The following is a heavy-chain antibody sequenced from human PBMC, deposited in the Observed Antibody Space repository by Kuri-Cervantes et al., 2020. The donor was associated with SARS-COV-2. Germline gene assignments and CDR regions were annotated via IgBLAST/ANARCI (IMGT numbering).Heavy chain of an antibody. J-gene: IGHJ6*02. Sequence: GGSLRLSCAASGFTFSSYSMNWVRQAPGKGLEWVSSISSSSSYIYYADSVKGRFTISRDNAKNSLYLRMNSLRAEDTAVYYCARDKDDYSNYGDYGMDVWGQGTTVTVSS. CDR1: GFTFSSYS. CDR3: ARDKDDYSNYGDYGMDV. D-gene: IGHD4-11*01. CDR2: ISSSSSYI. V-gene: IGHV3-21*01.